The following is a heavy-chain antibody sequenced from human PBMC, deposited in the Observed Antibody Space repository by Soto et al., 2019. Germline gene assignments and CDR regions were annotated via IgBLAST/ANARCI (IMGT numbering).Heavy chain of an antibody. CDR3: ARVATDFWSGYSVPSATHYYYGMDV. V-gene: IGHV1-69*12. D-gene: IGHD3-3*01. CDR2: IIPIFGTA. J-gene: IGHJ6*02. Sequence: QVQLVQSGAEVKKPGSSVKVSCKASGGTFSSYAISWVRQAPGQGLEWMGGIIPIFGTANYAQKFQGRVTITAEESTSTAYMELSSLRSEDTAVYYCARVATDFWSGYSVPSATHYYYGMDVWGQGTTVTVSS. CDR1: GGTFSSYA.